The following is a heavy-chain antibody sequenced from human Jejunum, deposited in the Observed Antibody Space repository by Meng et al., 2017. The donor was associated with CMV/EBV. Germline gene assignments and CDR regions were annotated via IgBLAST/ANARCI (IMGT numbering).Heavy chain of an antibody. CDR2: IYRGGST. D-gene: IGHD5/OR15-5a*01. V-gene: IGHV4-39*07. CDR3: ARDREQVYDY. J-gene: IGHJ4*02. Sequence: TVSGDFISISRFYWGLILQPPGKGLEWIVNIYRGGSTYYNPSLKSRVVISVDTSKNQFSLTLSSVTAADTAVYYCARDREQVYDYWGQGTRVTVSS. CDR1: GDFISISRFY.